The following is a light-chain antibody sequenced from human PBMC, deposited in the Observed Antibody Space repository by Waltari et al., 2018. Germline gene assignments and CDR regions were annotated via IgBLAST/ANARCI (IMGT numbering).Light chain of an antibody. CDR1: QSVSTY. J-gene: IGKJ4*01. Sequence: EIVLPHSPATLSLAPGERVTLSCRASQSVSTYLAWYQQKPGQAPRLLIYDASNRATGIPARFSGSGSGTDFTLTISNLEPEDFAVYYCNQRTNWPLTFGGGTKVEIK. CDR3: NQRTNWPLT. V-gene: IGKV3-11*01. CDR2: DAS.